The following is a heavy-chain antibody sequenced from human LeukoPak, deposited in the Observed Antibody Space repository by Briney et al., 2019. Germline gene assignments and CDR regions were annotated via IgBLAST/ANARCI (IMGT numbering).Heavy chain of an antibody. CDR2: ITGGGGST. CDR1: GFTLSNYA. D-gene: IGHD2-15*01. CDR3: AKAMRGSALVFDY. J-gene: IGHJ4*02. V-gene: IGHV3-23*01. Sequence: GGSLRLSCAASGFTLSNYAMSWVRQAPGKGLEWVSTITGGGGSTYYADSVKGRFTISRDNSKNTLYLQMNSLGAEDTAVFYCAKAMRGSALVFDYWGQGTLVTVSS.